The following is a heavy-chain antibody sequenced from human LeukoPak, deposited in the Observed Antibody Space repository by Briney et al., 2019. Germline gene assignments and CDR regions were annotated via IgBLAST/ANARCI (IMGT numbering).Heavy chain of an antibody. D-gene: IGHD3-10*01. J-gene: IGHJ4*02. V-gene: IGHV4-59*12. CDR2: IHYSGSA. Sequence: PSETLSLTCTVSGGSISSYHRSWIRQPPGKGLEWIGYIHYSGSAIYNPSLKSRVTISVDTSKNQLSLKLRSVTAADTAVYYCARGRVSRFTMVRGVIRYYFDYWGQGTLVTVSS. CDR3: ARGRVSRFTMVRGVIRYYFDY. CDR1: GGSISSYH.